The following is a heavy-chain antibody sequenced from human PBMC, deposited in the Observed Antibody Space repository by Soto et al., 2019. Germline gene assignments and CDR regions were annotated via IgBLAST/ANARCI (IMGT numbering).Heavy chain of an antibody. D-gene: IGHD2-2*01. V-gene: IGHV4-30-4*01. CDR1: GCSISSGDYC. Sequence: PSETLSLTCTVSGCSISSGDYCWSWIRQPPGKGLEWIGYIYYSGSTYYNPSLKSRVTISVDTSKNQFSLKLSSVTAADTAVYYCARDQVVPVSPIDPWGQGTLVTVSS. J-gene: IGHJ5*02. CDR3: ARDQVVPVSPIDP. CDR2: IYYSGST.